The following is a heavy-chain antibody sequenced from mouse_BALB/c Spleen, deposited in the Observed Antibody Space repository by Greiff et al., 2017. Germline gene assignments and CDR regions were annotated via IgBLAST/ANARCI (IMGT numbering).Heavy chain of an antibody. Sequence: LQESGAELAKPGASVKMSCKASGYTFTSYWMHWVKQRPGQGLEWIGYINPSTGYTEYNQKFKDKATLTADKSSSTAYMQLSSLTSEDSAVYYCAPIYYGNYARYVDVWCAGTTGTVSS. CDR3: APIYYGNYARYVDV. J-gene: IGHJ1*01. CDR1: GYTFTSYW. V-gene: IGHV1-7*01. CDR2: INPSTGYT. D-gene: IGHD2-1*01.